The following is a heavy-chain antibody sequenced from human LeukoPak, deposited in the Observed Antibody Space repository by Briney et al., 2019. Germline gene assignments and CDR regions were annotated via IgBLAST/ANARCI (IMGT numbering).Heavy chain of an antibody. CDR3: ARVSSTPLFYYDSSGYYSY. CDR2: INPNSGGT. Sequence: EASVKVSCKASGYTFTGYYMHWVRQAPGQGLEWMGWINPNSGGTNYAQKFQGRVTMTRDTSISTAYMELSRLRSDDTAVYYCARVSSTPLFYYDSSGYYSYWGREPWSPSPQ. J-gene: IGHJ4*02. D-gene: IGHD3-22*01. CDR1: GYTFTGYY. V-gene: IGHV1-2*02.